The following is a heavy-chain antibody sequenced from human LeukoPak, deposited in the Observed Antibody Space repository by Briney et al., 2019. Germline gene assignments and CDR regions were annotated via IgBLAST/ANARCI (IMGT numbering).Heavy chain of an antibody. CDR3: ARLSRSSGGYYYGNIDY. V-gene: IGHV4-39*01. J-gene: IGHJ4*02. Sequence: PSQTLSLTCTVSGDSISSGSYYWGCIRQPPGKGLEWIGSIHYSGSTYYNPSLKSRVTISVDTSKNQFSLKLNSVTAADTAVYYCARLSRSSGGYYYGNIDYWGQGTLVTVSS. CDR2: IHYSGST. D-gene: IGHD3-22*01. CDR1: GDSISSGSYY.